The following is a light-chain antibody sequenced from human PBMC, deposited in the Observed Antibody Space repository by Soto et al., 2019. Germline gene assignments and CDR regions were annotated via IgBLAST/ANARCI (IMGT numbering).Light chain of an antibody. CDR3: QQYDNWPRT. V-gene: IGKV3-15*01. CDR2: DAS. J-gene: IGKJ1*01. CDR1: QSVRSN. Sequence: NEMTQSPATLSVSPGERATLSCVASQSVRSNVAWYQQKPGQPPRLLIYDASTMATGIPSRFSGSGSGTEFTPTISSLKYEDFAVYYCQQYDNWPRTFGQGTKVDSK.